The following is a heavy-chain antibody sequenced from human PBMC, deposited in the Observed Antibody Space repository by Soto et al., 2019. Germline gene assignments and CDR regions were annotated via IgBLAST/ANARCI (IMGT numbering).Heavy chain of an antibody. CDR3: ARILSGYFDS. CDR1: GGIFSSES. CDR2: IIPILGIL. V-gene: IGHV1-69*02. J-gene: IGHJ4*02. Sequence: QVQLVQSGSEVKKPGSSVNISCKASGGIFSSESFTWVRQAPGQGLEWMGRIIPILGILDYAPKFQGRVNCTADKTTTTTFMELGSLPSDDPALYFFARILSGYFDSWGQGTLVTVSS. D-gene: IGHD3-9*01.